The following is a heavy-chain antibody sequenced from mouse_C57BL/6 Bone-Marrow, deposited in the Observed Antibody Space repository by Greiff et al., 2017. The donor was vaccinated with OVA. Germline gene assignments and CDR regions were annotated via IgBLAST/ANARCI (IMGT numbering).Heavy chain of an antibody. D-gene: IGHD2-3*01. CDR2: ISSGGSYT. V-gene: IGHV5-6*01. CDR3: ARHQTSIYDGYSYYFDY. CDR1: GFTFSSYG. Sequence: EVHLVESGGDLVKPGGSLKLSCAASGFTFSSYGMSWVRQTPDKRLEWVATISSGGSYTYYPDSVKGRFTISRDNAKNTLYLQMSSLKSEDTAMYYCARHQTSIYDGYSYYFDYWGQGTTLTVSS. J-gene: IGHJ2*01.